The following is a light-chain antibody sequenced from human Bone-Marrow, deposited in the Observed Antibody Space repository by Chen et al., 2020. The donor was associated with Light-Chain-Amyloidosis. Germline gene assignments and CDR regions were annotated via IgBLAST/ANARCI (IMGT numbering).Light chain of an antibody. CDR1: QSVSSY. Sequence: EIVLTQSPATLSLSPGERATLSYSASQSVSSYLAWYQQKPGQAPRLLIYDASNRATGIPARFSGSGSGTDFTLTISSLEPEDFAGYYCQQRSNWPPKLTFGGGTKVEIK. CDR2: DAS. V-gene: IGKV3-11*01. J-gene: IGKJ4*01. CDR3: QQRSNWPPKLT.